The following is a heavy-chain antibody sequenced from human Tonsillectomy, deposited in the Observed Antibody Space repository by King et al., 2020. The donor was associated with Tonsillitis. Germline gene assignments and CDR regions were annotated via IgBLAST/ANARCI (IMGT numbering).Heavy chain of an antibody. D-gene: IGHD3-10*01. V-gene: IGHV4-59*01. CDR2: IHYSGST. CDR1: GGSISPYY. J-gene: IGHJ6*03. Sequence: VQLQESGPGLVKPSETLSLTCTVSGGSISPYYWSWIRQPPGKGLELIGYIHYSGSTSYNPSLKSRVIISVDPSQNQFSLNLSSVTAADTAVYYCARFGYYYLDVWGKGTTVTVSS. CDR3: ARFGYYYLDV.